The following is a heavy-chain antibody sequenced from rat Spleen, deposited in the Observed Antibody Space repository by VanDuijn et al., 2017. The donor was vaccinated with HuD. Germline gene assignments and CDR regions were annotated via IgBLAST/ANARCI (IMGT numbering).Heavy chain of an antibody. CDR1: GFTFSDYY. CDR3: ARQEDYGGYSRDYFGY. D-gene: IGHD1-11*01. Sequence: EVHLVESGGGLVQPGRSLKLSCAASGFTFSDYYMAWVRQAPKKGLEWVASISYEGNTAFYGDSMKGRFTISRDNAKSTLYLQISSLRSEDTATYYCARQEDYGGYSRDYFGYWGQGVVVTVSS. V-gene: IGHV5-22*01. J-gene: IGHJ2*01. CDR2: ISYEGNTA.